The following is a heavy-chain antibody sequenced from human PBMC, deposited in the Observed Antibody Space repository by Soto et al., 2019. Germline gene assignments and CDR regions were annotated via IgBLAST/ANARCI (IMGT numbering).Heavy chain of an antibody. V-gene: IGHV1-69*06. CDR2: VSPLSGTP. CDR1: EHTFNNFG. D-gene: IGHD3-3*01. Sequence: QLQVVQSGAELKKPGSSVKVSCKAAEHTFNNFGVAWVRQAPGQGLEWMVGVSPLSGTPTIAQIFQGRVTITADTSANTVYMELDRLTSEDTAVYYCARLFDFAILPPGYGLDVWGQGATVTVTS. CDR3: ARLFDFAILPPGYGLDV. J-gene: IGHJ6*02.